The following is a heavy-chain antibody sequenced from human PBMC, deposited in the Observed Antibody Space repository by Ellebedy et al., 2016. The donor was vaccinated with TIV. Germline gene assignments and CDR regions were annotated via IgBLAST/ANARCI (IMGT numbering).Heavy chain of an antibody. V-gene: IGHV3-23*01. J-gene: IGHJ4*02. CDR1: GFTFNNYA. CDR3: TKGRGGGSDTSSPRYYFDY. CDR2: MCHTGTRT. D-gene: IGHD2-2*01. Sequence: GESLKISCAASGFTFNNYAMSWVRQAPGKGLRCVSTMCHTGTRTYYANSVEGRFIISRDSSKRTLYLQIKSLRAEDTAVYYCTKGRGGGSDTSSPRYYFDYWGLGTLVTVSS.